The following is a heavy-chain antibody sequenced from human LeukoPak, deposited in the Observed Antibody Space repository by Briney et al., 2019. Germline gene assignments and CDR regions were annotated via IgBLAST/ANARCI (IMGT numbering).Heavy chain of an antibody. CDR1: GGSISSYY. Sequence: SETLSLTCAVYGGSISSYYWSWIRQPAGKGLEWIGRIYTSGSTNYNPSLKSRVTMSVDTSKNQFSLKLSSVTAADTAVYYCARPYDSSGYSLGYWGQGTLVTVSS. V-gene: IGHV4-59*10. D-gene: IGHD3-22*01. J-gene: IGHJ4*02. CDR2: IYTSGST. CDR3: ARPYDSSGYSLGY.